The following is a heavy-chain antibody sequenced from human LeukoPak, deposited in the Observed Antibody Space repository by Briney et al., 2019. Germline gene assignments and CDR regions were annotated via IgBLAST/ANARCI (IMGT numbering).Heavy chain of an antibody. J-gene: IGHJ4*02. V-gene: IGHV4-34*01. Sequence: KPSETLSPTCAVYGGSFSGYYWSWIRQPPGKGLEWIGEINHSGSTYYNPSLKSRVTISVDTSKNQFSLKLSSVTAADTAVYYCARKGVYSYTDYWGQGTLVAVSS. CDR2: INHSGST. CDR3: ARKGVYSYTDY. CDR1: GGSFSGYY. D-gene: IGHD5-18*01.